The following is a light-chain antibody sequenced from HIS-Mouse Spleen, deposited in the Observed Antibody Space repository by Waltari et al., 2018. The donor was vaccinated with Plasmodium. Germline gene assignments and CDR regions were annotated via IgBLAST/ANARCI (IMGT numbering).Light chain of an antibody. Sequence: QSALTQPPSASGSPGQSVTISCTGTRSYVGGYNYVPWYQQHPGKAPKLMIYDVSKRPSGVPDRFSGSKSGNTASLTISGLQAEDEADYYCCSYAGSYTFVFGTGTKVTVL. J-gene: IGLJ1*01. CDR2: DVS. V-gene: IGLV2-11*01. CDR1: RSYVGGYNY. CDR3: CSYAGSYTFV.